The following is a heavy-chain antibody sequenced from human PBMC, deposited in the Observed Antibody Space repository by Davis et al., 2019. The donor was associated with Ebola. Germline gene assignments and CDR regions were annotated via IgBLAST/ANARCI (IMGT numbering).Heavy chain of an antibody. J-gene: IGHJ4*02. D-gene: IGHD5-12*01. CDR1: GYTFTSYG. V-gene: IGHV1-18*01. CDR2: ISAYNGNT. CDR3: ARDFRRGDSGYDLALQFDY. Sequence: ASVKVSCKASGYTFTSYGISWVRQAPGQGLEWMGWISAYNGNTNYAQKLQGRVTMTTDTSTSTAYMELRSLRSDDTAVYYCARDFRRGDSGYDLALQFDYWGQGTLVTVSS.